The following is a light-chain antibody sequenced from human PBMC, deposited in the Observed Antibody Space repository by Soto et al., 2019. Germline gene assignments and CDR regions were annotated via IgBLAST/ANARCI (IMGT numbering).Light chain of an antibody. V-gene: IGKV1-5*01. CDR3: QQYHSYWT. CDR1: QNIRSR. CDR2: DAS. Sequence: DFQMTQSPSTLSASVGDRVTITCRASQNIRSRLAWFQQKPGKAPKLLIYDASSLESGGPQRFSGSGSGTEFTLTSSSLQTDDFSTYYCQQYHSYWTFGQGTKVE. J-gene: IGKJ1*01.